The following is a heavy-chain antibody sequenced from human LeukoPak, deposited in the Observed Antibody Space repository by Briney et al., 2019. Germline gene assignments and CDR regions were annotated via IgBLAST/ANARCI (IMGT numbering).Heavy chain of an antibody. CDR1: GFTFSNYG. CDR2: ISHDGSSK. D-gene: IGHD3-16*02. J-gene: IGHJ4*02. Sequence: GRSLRLSCVASGFTFSNYGMHWVRQPPGKGLEWVAVISHDGSSKYSHVSNTDYADSVKGRFTISRDNSKSTLYLQMNSLRAEDTAVYYCAKDERDYNWGSYRYSNFDYWGQGLLVTVSS. V-gene: IGHV3-30*18. CDR3: AKDERDYNWGSYRYSNFDY.